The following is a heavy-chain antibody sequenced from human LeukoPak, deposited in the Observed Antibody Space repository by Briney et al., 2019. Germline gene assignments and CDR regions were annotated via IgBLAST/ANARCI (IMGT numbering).Heavy chain of an antibody. CDR3: VTEEGG. V-gene: IGHV3-7*01. J-gene: IGHJ4*02. Sequence: GGSLRLSCEASGFTFTSHWMSWVRQAPGKGLEWVANIDEDGSEKNCVDSVRGRFTISRDNAKNSLGLQMNSLRGDDTAVYYCVTEEGGWGQGALVTVSS. D-gene: IGHD3-16*01. CDR1: GFTFTSHW. CDR2: IDEDGSEK.